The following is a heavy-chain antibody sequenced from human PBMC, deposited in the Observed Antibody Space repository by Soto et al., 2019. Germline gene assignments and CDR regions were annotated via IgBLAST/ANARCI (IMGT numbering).Heavy chain of an antibody. Sequence: QVQVVQSGAEVKETGSSVKVSCKASGDTFNRDVVSWVRQAPGQGLEWMGGIIPLFGTTNYAQKLQGRVTITADVSTNTVYMELRNLRVDDTAVYYCASLRGVDVWGQGTAVTVSS. CDR1: GDTFNRDV. V-gene: IGHV1-69*01. J-gene: IGHJ6*02. CDR2: IIPLFGTT. CDR3: ASLRGVDV.